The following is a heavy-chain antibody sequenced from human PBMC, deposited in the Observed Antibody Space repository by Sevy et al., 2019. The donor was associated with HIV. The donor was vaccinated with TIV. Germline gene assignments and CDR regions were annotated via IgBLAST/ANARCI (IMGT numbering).Heavy chain of an antibody. D-gene: IGHD3-22*01. CDR2: RSGSGGST. CDR1: GFTCSSYA. CDR3: AGSYYYDSSGLRGAFDI. J-gene: IGHJ3*02. Sequence: GSLRLSCASSGFTCSSYAMSLVRHAPGKGLEWVSARSGSGGSTYYADSVKGRFTISIDNSKNTLYLQMNSLRAEDTAVYYCAGSYYYDSSGLRGAFDIWGQGTMVTVSS. V-gene: IGHV3-23*01.